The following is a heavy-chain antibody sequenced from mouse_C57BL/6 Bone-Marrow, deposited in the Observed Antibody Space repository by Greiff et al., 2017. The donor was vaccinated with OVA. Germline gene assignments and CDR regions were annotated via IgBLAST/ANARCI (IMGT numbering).Heavy chain of an antibody. CDR1: GFTFSDFY. CDR3: ARDNWDWYFDV. D-gene: IGHD4-1*01. Sequence: EVKLVESGGGLVQSGRSLRLSCATSGFTFSDFYMEWVRQAPGKGLEWIAASSNKANAYTTEYSASVKGRFIVSRDTSQSILYLQMNALRAEDTAIYYCARDNWDWYFDVWGTGTTVTVSS. CDR2: SSNKANAYTT. J-gene: IGHJ1*03. V-gene: IGHV7-1*01.